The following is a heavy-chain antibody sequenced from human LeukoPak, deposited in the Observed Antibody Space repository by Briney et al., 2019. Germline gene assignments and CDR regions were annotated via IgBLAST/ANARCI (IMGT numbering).Heavy chain of an antibody. Sequence: SVKVSCKASGGTFSSYAISWVRQAPGQGLEWMGRIIPIFGTANYAQKFQGRVTITTDESTNTAYMELSSLRSEDTAVYYCARYYCSGGSCYPYDAFDIWGQGTMVTVSS. CDR3: ARYYCSGGSCYPYDAFDI. V-gene: IGHV1-69*05. CDR1: GGTFSSYA. J-gene: IGHJ3*02. D-gene: IGHD2-15*01. CDR2: IIPIFGTA.